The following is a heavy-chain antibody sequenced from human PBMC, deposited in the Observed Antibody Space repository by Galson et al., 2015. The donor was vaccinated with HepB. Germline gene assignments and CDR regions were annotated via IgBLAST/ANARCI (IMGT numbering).Heavy chain of an antibody. CDR3: ATLLAHICSNTTCHQP. CDR1: EHTLTELS. Sequence: SVKVSCKVSEHTLTELSIHWVRQAPGKGLEWVGGFDREDGKTTYAQKFQGRVTMTEDTSTDTAYMDLSSLRSEDTAVYYCATLLAHICSNTTCHQPWGQGTLVTVSS. CDR2: FDREDGKT. V-gene: IGHV1-24*01. J-gene: IGHJ5*02. D-gene: IGHD2-2*01.